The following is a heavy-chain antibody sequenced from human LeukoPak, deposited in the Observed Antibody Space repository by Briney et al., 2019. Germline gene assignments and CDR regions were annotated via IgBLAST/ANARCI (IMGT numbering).Heavy chain of an antibody. Sequence: ASVKVSCKASGYTFTGYYMHWVRQAPGQGLERMGWINPNSGGTNYAQKFQGRVTMTRDTSISTAYMELSRLRSDDTAVYYCARDDGYSSSWYDCWGQGTLVTVSS. J-gene: IGHJ5*01. CDR3: ARDDGYSSSWYDC. V-gene: IGHV1-2*02. D-gene: IGHD6-13*01. CDR2: INPNSGGT. CDR1: GYTFTGYY.